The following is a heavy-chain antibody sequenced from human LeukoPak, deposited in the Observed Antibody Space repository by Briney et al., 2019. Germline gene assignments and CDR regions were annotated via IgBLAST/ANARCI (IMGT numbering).Heavy chain of an antibody. CDR1: GFTFDDYG. V-gene: IGHV3-20*04. Sequence: PPGGSLRLSCAASGFTFDDYGMSWVRQVPGKGLEWVSNINWNGGSTGYADSVRGRFTISRDNGKNSLYLQMNSLRAEDTALYYCAREKFYDSSGNFDYWGQGTLVTVSS. CDR3: AREKFYDSSGNFDY. CDR2: INWNGGST. J-gene: IGHJ4*02. D-gene: IGHD3-22*01.